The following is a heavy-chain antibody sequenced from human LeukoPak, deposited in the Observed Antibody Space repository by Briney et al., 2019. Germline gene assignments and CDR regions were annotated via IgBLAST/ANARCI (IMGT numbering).Heavy chain of an antibody. D-gene: IGHD6-13*01. Sequence: SVKVSCKASGGTFSSYAISWVRQAPGQGLEWMGGIIPIFGTANYAQKFQGRVTITADESTSTAYMELSSLRSEDTAVYYCARGGIAAAGTFYYYYMNVWGKGTTVTISS. CDR3: ARGGIAAAGTFYYYYMNV. J-gene: IGHJ6*03. CDR2: IIPIFGTA. CDR1: GGTFSSYA. V-gene: IGHV1-69*13.